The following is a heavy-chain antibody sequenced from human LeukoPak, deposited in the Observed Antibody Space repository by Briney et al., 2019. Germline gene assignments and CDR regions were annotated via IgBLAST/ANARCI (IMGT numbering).Heavy chain of an antibody. J-gene: IGHJ5*02. CDR1: GFTFDDYA. CDR3: AKGPFGAVIRGNWFDP. V-gene: IGHV3-9*01. D-gene: IGHD3-3*01. Sequence: PGGSLRLSCAASGFTFDDYAMHWVRQAPGKGLEWVSGISWNSGSVGYADSVKGRFTISRDNAKNSLYLQMNSLRAEDTALYYCAKGPFGAVIRGNWFDPWGQGTLVTVSS. CDR2: ISWNSGSV.